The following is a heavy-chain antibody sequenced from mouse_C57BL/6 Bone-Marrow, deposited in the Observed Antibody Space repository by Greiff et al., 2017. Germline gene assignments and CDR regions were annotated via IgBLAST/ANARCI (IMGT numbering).Heavy chain of an antibody. Sequence: VQLQQSGPELVKPGASVKLSCKASGYTFTSYDINWVKQRPGQGLEWIGWIYPRDGSTKYTEKFTGKATLTVDTSSSTAYMELHSLTSEDSAVYFCARLEYDGSSGDWYFDVWCTGTTVTVSA. J-gene: IGHJ1*03. CDR2: IYPRDGST. CDR1: GYTFTSYD. D-gene: IGHD1-1*01. V-gene: IGHV1-85*01. CDR3: ARLEYDGSSGDWYFDV.